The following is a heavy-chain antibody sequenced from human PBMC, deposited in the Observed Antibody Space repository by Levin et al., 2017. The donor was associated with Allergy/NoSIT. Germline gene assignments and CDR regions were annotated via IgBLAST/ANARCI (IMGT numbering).Heavy chain of an antibody. V-gene: IGHV3-23*01. CDR1: GFTFSIYA. CDR2: ISGSGDST. Sequence: GESLKISCAASGFTFSIYAMSWVRQAPGKGLEWVSAISGSGDSTYYADSVKGRFTISRDNSKNTPYLQMNSLRAEDTAVYYCATADCTSTSCYTYYYYYGMDVWGQGTTVTVSS. J-gene: IGHJ6*02. CDR3: ATADCTSTSCYTYYYYYGMDV. D-gene: IGHD2-2*02.